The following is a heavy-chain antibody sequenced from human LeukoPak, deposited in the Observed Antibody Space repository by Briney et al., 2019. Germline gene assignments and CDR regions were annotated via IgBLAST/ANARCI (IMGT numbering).Heavy chain of an antibody. J-gene: IGHJ4*02. D-gene: IGHD6-19*01. CDR3: AAEGSSGFDY. CDR1: GDSISNSAYY. Sequence: PSETLSLTCTVSGDSISNSAYYWVWIRQPPGKGLEWIGTITNTGNTYSNPSLKSRVTISIDTSKNQFSLRLSSVTAADTAVYYCAAEGSSGFDYWGQGTLVTVSS. V-gene: IGHV4-39*07. CDR2: ITNTGNT.